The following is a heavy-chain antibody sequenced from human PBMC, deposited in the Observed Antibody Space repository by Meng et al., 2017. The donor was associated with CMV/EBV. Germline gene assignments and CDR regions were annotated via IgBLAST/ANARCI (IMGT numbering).Heavy chain of an antibody. CDR3: AKSEPYYGDYVAPFDY. CDR2: ISGSGGST. Sequence: GFTFGSYAMGWVRQAPGKGLEWVSAISGSGGSTYYADSVKGRFTISRDNSKNTLYLQMNSLRAEDTAVYYCAKSEPYYGDYVAPFDYWGQGTLVTVSS. CDR1: GFTFGSYA. J-gene: IGHJ4*02. V-gene: IGHV3-23*01. D-gene: IGHD4-17*01.